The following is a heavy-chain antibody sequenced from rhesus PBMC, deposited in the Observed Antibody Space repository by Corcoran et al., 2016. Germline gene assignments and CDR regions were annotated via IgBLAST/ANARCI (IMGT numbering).Heavy chain of an antibody. D-gene: IGHD6-31*01. J-gene: IGHJ4*01. Sequence: QLQLQESAPGLVKPSETLSLTCAVSGCSISSNYWNWIRQPQGQGLEWIGRISGSVRITDYNPSLTSRVTIATDTPKNQFSLKLSSVTAADTAVYYCARGIAATGPFDSWGQGVLVTVSS. CDR1: GCSISSNY. CDR2: ISGSVRIT. V-gene: IGHV4-173*01. CDR3: ARGIAATGPFDS.